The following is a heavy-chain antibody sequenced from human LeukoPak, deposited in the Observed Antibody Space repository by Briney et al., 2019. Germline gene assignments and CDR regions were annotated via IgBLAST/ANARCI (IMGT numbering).Heavy chain of an antibody. J-gene: IGHJ4*02. CDR2: IYSGGST. CDR1: GFTVSSNY. D-gene: IGHD6-13*01. Sequence: GGSLRLSCAASGFTVSSNYMSWVRQAPGKGLEWVSVIYSGGSTYYADSVNGRFTISRDNSKNTLYLQMNSLRAEDTAVYYCASSGLGGKESIAAAGTSGYWGQGTLVTVSS. V-gene: IGHV3-53*01. CDR3: ASSGLGGKESIAAAGTSGY.